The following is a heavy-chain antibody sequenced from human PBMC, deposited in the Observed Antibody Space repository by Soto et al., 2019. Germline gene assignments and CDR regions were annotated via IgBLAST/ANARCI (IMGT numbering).Heavy chain of an antibody. D-gene: IGHD3-22*01. V-gene: IGHV1-69*13. CDR3: ARGRSITMIVVPYYGMDV. Sequence: SVKVSCKASGGTFSSYAISWVRQAPGQGLEWMGGIIPIFGTANYAQKFQGRVTITADESTSTAYMELSSLRSEDTAVYYCARGRSITMIVVPYYGMDVWGQGTTVTVSS. CDR2: IIPIFGTA. J-gene: IGHJ6*02. CDR1: GGTFSSYA.